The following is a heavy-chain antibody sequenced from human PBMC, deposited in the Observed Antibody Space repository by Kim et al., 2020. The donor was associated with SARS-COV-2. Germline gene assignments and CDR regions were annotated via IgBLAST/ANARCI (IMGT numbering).Heavy chain of an antibody. CDR3: AGADYYDSSGYYYWDAFDI. CDR2: INPNSGGT. Sequence: ASVKVSCKASGYTFTGYYMHWVRQAPGQGLEWMGWINPNSGGTNYAQKFQGWVTMTRDTSISTAYMELSRLRSDDTAVYYCAGADYYDSSGYYYWDAFDIWGQGTMVTVSS. V-gene: IGHV1-2*04. D-gene: IGHD3-22*01. CDR1: GYTFTGYY. J-gene: IGHJ3*02.